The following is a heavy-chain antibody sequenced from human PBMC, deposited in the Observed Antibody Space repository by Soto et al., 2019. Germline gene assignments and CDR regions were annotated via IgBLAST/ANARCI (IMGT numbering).Heavy chain of an antibody. D-gene: IGHD2-21*02. Sequence: QVQLVQSGDEVKKPGASLKVSCKASGYRFTGYGLHWVRQAPGQGLQWMGWINPKSGATDYAQKYQGRVTMTREMYTTTAYLEVSGLISDDKADDTAVYYCAKPNAGGDDHGQYGLDVWGQGTTGTVSS. V-gene: IGHV1-2*02. CDR2: INPKSGAT. J-gene: IGHJ6*02. CDR1: GYRFTGYG. CDR3: VYYCAKPNAGGDDHGQYGLDV.